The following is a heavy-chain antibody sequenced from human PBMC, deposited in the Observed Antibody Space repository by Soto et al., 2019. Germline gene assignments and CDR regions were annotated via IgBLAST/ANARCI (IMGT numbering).Heavy chain of an antibody. Sequence: ASVKVSCKASGYTFTSYGISWVRQAPGQGLEWMGWISAYNSNTNYAQKIQGRVNMTTDTSTSTAYMEMRSLRSDDTAVFYCARLYDFWSGYYDFDYWGQGTLVTAPQ. CDR2: ISAYNSNT. J-gene: IGHJ4*02. CDR3: ARLYDFWSGYYDFDY. V-gene: IGHV1-18*01. CDR1: GYTFTSYG. D-gene: IGHD3-3*01.